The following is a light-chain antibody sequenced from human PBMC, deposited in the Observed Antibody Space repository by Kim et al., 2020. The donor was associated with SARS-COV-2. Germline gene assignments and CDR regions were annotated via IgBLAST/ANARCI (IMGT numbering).Light chain of an antibody. Sequence: RATISVKSSQSVLFSSSNQNCLAWFQQKPGQPPKLLIYWASTRESGVPDRFSGAGSGTDFTLTITSLQAEDVAVYYCQQYFETPYTFGQGTKLEI. CDR3: QQYFETPYT. CDR2: WAS. J-gene: IGKJ2*01. CDR1: QSVLFSSSNQNC. V-gene: IGKV4-1*01.